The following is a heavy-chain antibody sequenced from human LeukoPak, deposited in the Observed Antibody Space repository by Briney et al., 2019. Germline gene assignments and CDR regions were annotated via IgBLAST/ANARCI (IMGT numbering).Heavy chain of an antibody. Sequence: ASVKVSCKASGYSFTDYYMHWVRQAPGQGHEWMGWINPNSRGTNYAQKFQGRVTMTRDTSISTAYMEVSRLRSDDTAVYYCARGAVAEPSEYIQYWGQGTLVTVSS. V-gene: IGHV1-2*02. J-gene: IGHJ1*01. D-gene: IGHD6-19*01. CDR1: GYSFTDYY. CDR3: ARGAVAEPSEYIQY. CDR2: INPNSRGT.